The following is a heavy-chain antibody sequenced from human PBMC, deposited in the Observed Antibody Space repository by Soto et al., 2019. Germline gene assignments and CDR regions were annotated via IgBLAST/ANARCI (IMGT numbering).Heavy chain of an antibody. D-gene: IGHD2-21*02. CDR3: ATLLTAGPHAC. CDR2: INAANGNT. V-gene: IGHV1-3*01. J-gene: IGHJ4*02. Sequence: QVQLVQSGAEVKKPGASVKVSCKASGYTFTSYAIHWVRQAPGQRLEWVGWINAANGNTKYSQKFQGRVTITRDTSASTAYMEVSPLRSEDTAVYYCATLLTAGPHACWGQGTLVTVSS. CDR1: GYTFTSYA.